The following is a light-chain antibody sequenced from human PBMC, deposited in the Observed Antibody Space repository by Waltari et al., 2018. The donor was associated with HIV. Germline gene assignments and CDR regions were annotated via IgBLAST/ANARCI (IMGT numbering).Light chain of an antibody. V-gene: IGLV1-51*01. CDR1: SSTIAINY. CDR2: DNS. J-gene: IGLJ3*02. Sequence: QSVLTQPPPVSAAPGQTVTIPCSGSSSTIAINYVSWYQQLPGTAPKLLIFDNSTRPSGIPDRFSGSRSGTSATLGITGLQTRDEADYHCGTWDSRLSAVVFGGGTKLTVL. CDR3: GTWDSRLSAVV.